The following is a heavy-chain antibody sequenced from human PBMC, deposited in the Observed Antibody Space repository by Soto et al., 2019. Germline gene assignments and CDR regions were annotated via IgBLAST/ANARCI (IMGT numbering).Heavy chain of an antibody. CDR2: IIPKFGTT. CDR1: GGSFSTYG. D-gene: IGHD4-17*01. V-gene: IGHV1-69*13. CDR3: ARGLDLYYGGNPLSLDY. Sequence: QVQLVQSGAEVKKPGSSVKVSCTASGGSFSTYGINWVRLAPGQGLEWMGGIIPKFGTTNYAQKFRGRVTITAAESTNTAYLYLTFLRCEDTAVYFCARGLDLYYGGNPLSLDYWGQGTLVTVSS. J-gene: IGHJ4*02.